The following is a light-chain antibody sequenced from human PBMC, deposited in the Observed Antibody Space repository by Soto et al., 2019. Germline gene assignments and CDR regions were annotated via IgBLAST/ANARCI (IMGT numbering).Light chain of an antibody. Sequence: EIVMTQSPATLSVSPGERATLSCRASQSVSSNLAWYQQKPGQAPRLLICGVSTRATGIPARFSGSGSGTEFTLTISSLQSEDFAVYYCQQYNNWPGTFGPGTKVDIK. CDR2: GVS. CDR1: QSVSSN. CDR3: QQYNNWPGT. J-gene: IGKJ3*01. V-gene: IGKV3-15*01.